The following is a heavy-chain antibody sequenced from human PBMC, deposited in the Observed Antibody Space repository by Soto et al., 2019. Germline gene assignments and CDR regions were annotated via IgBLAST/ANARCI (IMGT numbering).Heavy chain of an antibody. CDR2: INTDGSTT. CDR1: GFTFSNYW. V-gene: IGHV3-74*01. D-gene: IGHD3-16*01. J-gene: IGHJ4*02. CDR3: ARDLGGYASH. Sequence: VQLVESGGGLVQPGGSLRLSCAASGFTFSNYWMHWVRQAPGKGPVWVSRINTDGSTTNYVDSVKGRFTISRDNAKNTLYLQTNSLGAEDTAVYYCARDLGGYASHWGQGTLVTVSS.